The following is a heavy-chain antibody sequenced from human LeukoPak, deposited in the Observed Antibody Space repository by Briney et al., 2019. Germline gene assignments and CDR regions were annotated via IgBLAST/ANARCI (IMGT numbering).Heavy chain of an antibody. CDR2: IRNDGTNK. Sequence: GGSLRLSCAASGFTFSGSGMHWVRQAPGKGLEWVAFIRNDGTNKYYAESVKGRFTISRDNSKNTLYLQMNSLRAEDTAVYYCARVNYDRDMDVWGKGTTVTVSS. J-gene: IGHJ6*03. CDR3: ARVNYDRDMDV. CDR1: GFTFSGSG. D-gene: IGHD3-22*01. V-gene: IGHV3-30*02.